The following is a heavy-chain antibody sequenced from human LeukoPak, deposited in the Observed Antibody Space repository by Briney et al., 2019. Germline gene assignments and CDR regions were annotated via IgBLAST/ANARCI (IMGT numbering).Heavy chain of an antibody. CDR1: GGSISSYY. V-gene: IGHV4-59*12. Sequence: SETLSLTCTASGGSISSYYWSWIRQPPGKGLEWIGYIYYSGSTNYNPSLKSRVTISVDTSKNQFSLKLSSVTAADTAVYYCARVYYGGHFDYWGQGTLVTVSS. D-gene: IGHD4-23*01. CDR3: ARVYYGGHFDY. CDR2: IYYSGST. J-gene: IGHJ4*02.